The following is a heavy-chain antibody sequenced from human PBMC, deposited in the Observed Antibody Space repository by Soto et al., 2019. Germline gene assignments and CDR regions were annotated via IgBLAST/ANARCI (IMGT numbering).Heavy chain of an antibody. CDR1: GGSLSGFY. V-gene: IGHV4-34*01. D-gene: IGHD5-12*01. J-gene: IGHJ4*02. CDR3: ARGQEGVVATH. CDR2: IKDGGYT. Sequence: QVQLQQWGAGLLKPSETLSLNCAVNGGSLSGFYWSWIRQPPGKGLEWIGEIKDGGYTNYSPSHKSRATISSDRSNNQFSLRLNSVTAADTGVYYCARGQEGVVATHWDQGALVTVSS.